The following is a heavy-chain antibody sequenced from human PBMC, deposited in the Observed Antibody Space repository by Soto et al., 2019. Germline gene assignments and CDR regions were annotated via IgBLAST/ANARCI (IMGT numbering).Heavy chain of an antibody. Sequence: QVQLQESGPGLVKPSETLSLTCIVSGGSISSYYWSWIRQPPGKGLEWIGYIYYSGSTNYNPSLKSRVTISVDTSKNQFSLKLSSVTAADTAVYYCARTYYDYVWGSYRSDWFDPWGQGTLVTVSS. J-gene: IGHJ5*02. CDR1: GGSISSYY. D-gene: IGHD3-16*02. V-gene: IGHV4-59*01. CDR3: ARTYYDYVWGSYRSDWFDP. CDR2: IYYSGST.